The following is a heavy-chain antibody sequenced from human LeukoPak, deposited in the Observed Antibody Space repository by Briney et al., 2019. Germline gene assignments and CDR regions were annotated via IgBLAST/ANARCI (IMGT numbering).Heavy chain of an antibody. D-gene: IGHD5-18*01. Sequence: GGSLRLSCAASGFTFSGSAMHWVRQASGKGLEWVGRIRSKANSYATAYAASVKGRFTISRDDSKNTAYLQMNSLKTEDTAVYYCAHTAMVPYYFDYWGQGTLVTVSS. CDR3: AHTAMVPYYFDY. CDR1: GFTFSGSA. CDR2: IRSKANSYAT. J-gene: IGHJ4*02. V-gene: IGHV3-73*01.